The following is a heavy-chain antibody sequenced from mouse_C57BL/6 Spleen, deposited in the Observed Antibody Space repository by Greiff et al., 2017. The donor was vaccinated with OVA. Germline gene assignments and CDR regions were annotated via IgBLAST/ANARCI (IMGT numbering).Heavy chain of an antibody. CDR3: TREAYYYGSSPYYYAMDY. J-gene: IGHJ4*01. CDR2: ISSGGDYI. V-gene: IGHV5-9-1*02. D-gene: IGHD1-1*01. CDR1: GFTFSSYA. Sequence: EVKVVESGEGLVKPGGSLKLSCAASGFTFSSYAMSWVRQTPEKRLEWVAYISSGGDYIYYADTVKGRFTISRDNARNTLYLQMSSLKSEDTAMYYCTREAYYYGSSPYYYAMDYWGQGTSVTVSS.